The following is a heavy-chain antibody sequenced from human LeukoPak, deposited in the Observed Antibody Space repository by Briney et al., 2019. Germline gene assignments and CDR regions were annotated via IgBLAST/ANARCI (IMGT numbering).Heavy chain of an antibody. CDR3: ARGSWYDSSFGY. CDR1: GFTFSSYG. J-gene: IGHJ4*02. V-gene: IGHV3-33*01. Sequence: PGGSLRLSCAASGFTFSSYGMHWVRQAPGKGLEWVAVIWYDGSNKYYADSVKGRFTISRDNSKNTLYLQMNSLRAEDTAVYYCARGSWYDSSFGYWGQGTLVTVSS. D-gene: IGHD3-22*01. CDR2: IWYDGSNK.